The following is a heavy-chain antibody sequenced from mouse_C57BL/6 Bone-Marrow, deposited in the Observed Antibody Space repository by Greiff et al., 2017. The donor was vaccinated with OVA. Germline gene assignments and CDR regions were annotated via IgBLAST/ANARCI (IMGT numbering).Heavy chain of an antibody. CDR1: GFTFSDYY. V-gene: IGHV5-12*01. J-gene: IGHJ1*03. CDR3: ARRRLRYWYFDV. D-gene: IGHD3-2*02. Sequence: DVMLVASGGGLVQPGGSLKLSCAASGFTFSDYYMYWVRQTPEKRLEWVAYISNGGGSTYYPDTVKGRFTISRDNAKTTLYLQMSRLKSEDTAMYYCARRRLRYWYFDVWGTGTTVTVSS. CDR2: ISNGGGST.